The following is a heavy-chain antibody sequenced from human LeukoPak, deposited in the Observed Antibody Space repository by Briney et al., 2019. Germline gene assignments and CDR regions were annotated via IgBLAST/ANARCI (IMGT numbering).Heavy chain of an antibody. CDR3: ARDPYHHLMITFGGDHPYYFDC. V-gene: IGHV3-48*01. J-gene: IGHJ4*02. Sequence: GGSLRLSCAASGFTFSSYSMNWVRQAPGKGLEWLSYISSSSSTIYYADSVKGRFTISRDNAKNSLYLQMNSLRAEDTAVYYCARDPYHHLMITFGGDHPYYFDCWGQGTLVTVSS. CDR2: ISSSSSTI. CDR1: GFTFSSYS. D-gene: IGHD3-16*01.